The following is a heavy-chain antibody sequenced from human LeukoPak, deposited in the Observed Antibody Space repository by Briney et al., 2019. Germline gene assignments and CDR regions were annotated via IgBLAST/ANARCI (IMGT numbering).Heavy chain of an antibody. Sequence: GASVKVSCKASGGTFSSYAISWVRQAPGQGLEWMGGIIPIFGTANYAQKFQGRVTITADESTSTAYMELSSLRSEDTAVYYCARGLMTTVTPMDYWGQGTLVTVSS. V-gene: IGHV1-69*01. J-gene: IGHJ4*02. D-gene: IGHD4-11*01. CDR1: GGTFSSYA. CDR2: IIPIFGTA. CDR3: ARGLMTTVTPMDY.